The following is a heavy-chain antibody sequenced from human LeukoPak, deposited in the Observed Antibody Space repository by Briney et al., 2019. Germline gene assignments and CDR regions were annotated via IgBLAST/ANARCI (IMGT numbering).Heavy chain of an antibody. Sequence: GGPLSLSCKASGFTVSTNYMSWARKAPGRGLEWVSIIYSGGTTFYADSVKGRFTISRDNSNNTVYLQMDSLRAEDTAVYYCARAPSVTTNYDCWGQGTLVTVSS. V-gene: IGHV3-53*01. J-gene: IGHJ4*02. CDR1: GFTVSTNY. D-gene: IGHD4-17*01. CDR3: ARAPSVTTNYDC. CDR2: IYSGGTT.